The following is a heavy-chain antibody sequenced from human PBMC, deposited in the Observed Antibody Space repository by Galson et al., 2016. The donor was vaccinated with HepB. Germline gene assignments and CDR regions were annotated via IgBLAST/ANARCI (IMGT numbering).Heavy chain of an antibody. V-gene: IGHV2-70*04. D-gene: IGHD2-15*01. J-gene: IGHJ5*02. CDR2: IDWDDDK. CDR3: ARMELSRYCGGVDCYSDRFDP. CDR1: GFSLSTSGMS. Sequence: PALVKPTQTLTLTCTSSGFSLSTSGMSVRWIRQPPGKALEWLARIDWDDDKFYSTSLKTRLTISKDTSKKQVVLTMTNMDPVDTATYYCARMELSRYCGGVDCYSDRFDPWSQGTQVTVSS.